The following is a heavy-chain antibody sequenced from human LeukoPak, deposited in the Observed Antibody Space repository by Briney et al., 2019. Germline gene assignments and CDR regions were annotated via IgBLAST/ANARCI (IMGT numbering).Heavy chain of an antibody. CDR2: ISSSGNTI. J-gene: IGHJ4*02. CDR3: ARDACSRTSCYLDY. CDR1: GFTFSSFE. Sequence: GGSLRLSCAASGFTFSSFEMNWVRQAPGKGLEWSSYISSSGNTIYYADSVKGRFTISRDNAKNSLYLQLNSLRAEDTAVYYCARDACSRTSCYLDYWGQGTLVTVSS. D-gene: IGHD2-2*01. V-gene: IGHV3-48*03.